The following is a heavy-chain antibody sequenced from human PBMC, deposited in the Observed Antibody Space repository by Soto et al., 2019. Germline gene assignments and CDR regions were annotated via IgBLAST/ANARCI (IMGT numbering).Heavy chain of an antibody. D-gene: IGHD1-26*01. CDR3: ARFAGATKDFDY. J-gene: IGHJ4*02. Sequence: PSETLSLTCTVSGGSISSYYWSWIRQPPGKGLEWIGYIYYSGSTNYNPSLKSRVTISVDTSKNQFSLKLSSVTAADTAVYYCARFAGATKDFDYWGQGTLVTVSS. CDR2: IYYSGST. CDR1: GGSISSYY. V-gene: IGHV4-59*01.